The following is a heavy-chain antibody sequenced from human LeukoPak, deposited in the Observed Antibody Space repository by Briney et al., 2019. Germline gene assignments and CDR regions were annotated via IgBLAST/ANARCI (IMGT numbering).Heavy chain of an antibody. V-gene: IGHV4-61*02. J-gene: IGHJ4*02. CDR2: IYNSGST. CDR1: GGSISSGSYY. D-gene: IGHD5-12*01. Sequence: SETLSLTCTVSGGSISSGSYYWSWIRQPAGKGLEWIGRIYNSGSTNYNPSLKSRVTISVDTSKNQFSLKLSSVTAADTAVYYCARAWGGYVGELDYWGQGTLVTVSS. CDR3: ARAWGGYVGELDY.